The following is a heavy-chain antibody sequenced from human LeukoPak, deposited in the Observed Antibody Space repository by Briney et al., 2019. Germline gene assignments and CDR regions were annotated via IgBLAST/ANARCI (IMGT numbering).Heavy chain of an antibody. CDR1: GFTLSTNA. CDR3: AGRIVVTRSFDC. Sequence: GGSLRLSCLTSGFTLSTNAMSWVRQAPGKGLEWISGISGSGASTYYADSVKGRFTISRDNSKNTLFLQMSSLRAEDTAVYYCAGRIVVTRSFDCWGQGTLVTVSS. V-gene: IGHV3-23*01. D-gene: IGHD3-22*01. CDR2: ISGSGAST. J-gene: IGHJ4*02.